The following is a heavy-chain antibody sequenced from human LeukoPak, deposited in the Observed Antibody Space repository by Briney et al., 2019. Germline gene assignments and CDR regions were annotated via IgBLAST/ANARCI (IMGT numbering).Heavy chain of an antibody. CDR1: GGSISSYY. Sequence: SDTLSLTCSVSGGSISSYYWSWIRYPPGKGLEWIGYIYYSGSSNYNPSLKSRVTISVDTSKNQFSLKVSSVTAADTAVYYCARVNYHDSGGSYWWFDPWGQGTRVTVSS. D-gene: IGHD3-22*01. CDR2: IYYSGSS. J-gene: IGHJ5*02. CDR3: ARVNYHDSGGSYWWFDP. V-gene: IGHV4-59*07.